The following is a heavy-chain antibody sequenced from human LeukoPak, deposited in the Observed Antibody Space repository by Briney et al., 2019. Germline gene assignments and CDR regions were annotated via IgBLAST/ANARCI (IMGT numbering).Heavy chain of an antibody. D-gene: IGHD6-19*01. CDR2: LYHSGST. CDR1: GYSISSAYC. V-gene: IGHV4-38-2*02. Sequence: SETLSLTCTVSGYSISSAYCWGWTRQPPGKGLEWIGSLYHSGSTYYNPSLKSRVTISADTSKNQFSLKLSSVTAADTAVYYCAMSSNWYFDLWGRGTLVTVSS. CDR3: AMSSNWYFDL. J-gene: IGHJ2*01.